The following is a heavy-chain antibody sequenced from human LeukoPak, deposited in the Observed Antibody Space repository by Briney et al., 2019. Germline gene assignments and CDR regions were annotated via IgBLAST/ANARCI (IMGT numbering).Heavy chain of an antibody. CDR3: ARLQWLVLEEREFDY. Sequence: ASVKVSCKASGYTFTGYYMHWVRQAPGQGLEWMGWINPNSGGTNYAQKFQGRVTMTRDTSISTAYMELSRLRSDDTAVYYCARLQWLVLEEREFDYRGQGTLVTVSS. D-gene: IGHD6-19*01. CDR1: GYTFTGYY. V-gene: IGHV1-2*02. J-gene: IGHJ4*02. CDR2: INPNSGGT.